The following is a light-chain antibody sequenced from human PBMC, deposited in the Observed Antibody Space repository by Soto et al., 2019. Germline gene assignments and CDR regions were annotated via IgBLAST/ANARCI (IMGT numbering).Light chain of an antibody. CDR1: RSISRY. CDR3: QEANSFPT. CDR2: DAS. J-gene: IGKJ5*01. Sequence: DIQMTQSPYSLSASVGDRVTITCRASRSISRYLNWYQQKPGKAPKLLIYDASSLQSGIPSRFSGSGSGTEFTLSISSLQPEDFATYFCQEANSFPTFGQGTRLEIK. V-gene: IGKV1-12*01.